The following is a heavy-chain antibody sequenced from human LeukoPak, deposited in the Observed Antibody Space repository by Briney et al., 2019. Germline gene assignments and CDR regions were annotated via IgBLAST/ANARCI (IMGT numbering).Heavy chain of an antibody. CDR1: GFTFSSYA. Sequence: GGSLRLSCAASGFTFSSYAMSWVRQAPGKGLEWVGFIRSKAYGGTTEYAASVKGRFTISRDNSKSIAYLQMNSLKTEDTAVYYCTRDRRSGIAAAGYYMDVWGKGTTVTVSS. CDR2: IRSKAYGGTT. V-gene: IGHV3-49*04. D-gene: IGHD6-13*01. CDR3: TRDRRSGIAAAGYYMDV. J-gene: IGHJ6*03.